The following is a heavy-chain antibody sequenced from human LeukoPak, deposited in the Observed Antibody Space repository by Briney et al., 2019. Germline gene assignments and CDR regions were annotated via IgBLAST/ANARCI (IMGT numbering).Heavy chain of an antibody. Sequence: ASVKVSCKASGYTFTSYDINWVRQATGQGLEWTGWMNPNSGNTGYAQKFQGRVTMTRNTSIRTAYMELSSLRSEDTAVYYCARGLDYYGSGSSIDYWGQGTLVTVSS. D-gene: IGHD3-10*01. J-gene: IGHJ4*02. CDR3: ARGLDYYGSGSSIDY. CDR2: MNPNSGNT. V-gene: IGHV1-8*01. CDR1: GYTFTSYD.